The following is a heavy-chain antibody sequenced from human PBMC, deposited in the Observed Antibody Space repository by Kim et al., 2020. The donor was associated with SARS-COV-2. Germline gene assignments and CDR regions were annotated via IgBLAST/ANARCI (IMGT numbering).Heavy chain of an antibody. D-gene: IGHD6-6*01. V-gene: IGHV4-39*07. CDR3: ASSVVKGSSPNFDY. CDR2: IYYSGST. Sequence: SETLSLTCTVSGGSISSSSYYWGWIRQPPGKGLEWIGSIYYSGSTYYNPSLKSRVTISVDTSKNQFSLKLSSVTAADTAVYYCASSVVKGSSPNFDYWGQGTLVTVSS. CDR1: GGSISSSSYY. J-gene: IGHJ4*02.